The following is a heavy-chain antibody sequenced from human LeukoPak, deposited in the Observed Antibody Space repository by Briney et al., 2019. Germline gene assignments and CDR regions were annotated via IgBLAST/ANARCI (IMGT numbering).Heavy chain of an antibody. V-gene: IGHV3-64*01. CDR2: ISSNGGST. CDR3: ARATGSSSGWYGWGAFDI. Sequence: GGSLRLSCAASGFTFSSYAMHWVRQAPGKGLEYVSAISSNGGSTYYANSVKGRFTISRDNSKNTLYLQMGSLRAEDMAVYYCARATGSSSGWYGWGAFDIWGRGTMVTVSS. J-gene: IGHJ3*02. CDR1: GFTFSSYA. D-gene: IGHD6-19*01.